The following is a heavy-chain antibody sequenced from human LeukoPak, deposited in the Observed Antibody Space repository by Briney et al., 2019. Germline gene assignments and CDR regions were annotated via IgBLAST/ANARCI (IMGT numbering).Heavy chain of an antibody. J-gene: IGHJ4*02. CDR3: AKPPSSSSSEYFDY. D-gene: IGHD6-6*01. CDR1: GFTFSSYA. Sequence: GGSLRLSCAASGFTFSSYAMSWVRQAPGKGLEWVSAISGSGGSTYYADSVKGRFTISRDNSKNTLYLQMNSLRAEDTAVYHCAKPPSSSSSEYFDYWGQGTLVTVSS. V-gene: IGHV3-23*01. CDR2: ISGSGGST.